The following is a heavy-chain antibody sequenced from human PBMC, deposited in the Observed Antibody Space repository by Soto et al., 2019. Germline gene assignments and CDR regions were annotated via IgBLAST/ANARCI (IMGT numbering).Heavy chain of an antibody. D-gene: IGHD6-13*01. Sequence: QVQLVESGGGVVQPGRSLRLSCAASGFTFSSYGMHWVRQAPGKGLEWVAVISYDGSNEYYADSVKGRFTISRDNSKNTLYLQMNSLRAEDTAVYYCAKDSPSSWDWGQGTLVTVSS. CDR1: GFTFSSYG. CDR3: AKDSPSSWD. V-gene: IGHV3-30*18. J-gene: IGHJ4*02. CDR2: ISYDGSNE.